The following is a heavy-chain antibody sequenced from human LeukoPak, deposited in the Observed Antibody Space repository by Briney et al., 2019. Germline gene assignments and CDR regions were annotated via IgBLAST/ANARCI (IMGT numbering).Heavy chain of an antibody. CDR3: ARRPSSWNYYYGMDV. J-gene: IGHJ6*02. V-gene: IGHV4-39*01. Sequence: PSETLSLTCTVSGGSISSSSYYWGWIRQPPGKGLEWIGSIYYSGSTYYNPSLKSRVTISVDTSKNQFSLKLSSVTAADTAVYYCARRPSSWNYYYGMDVWGRGTTVAVSS. CDR2: IYYSGST. D-gene: IGHD6-13*01. CDR1: GGSISSSSYY.